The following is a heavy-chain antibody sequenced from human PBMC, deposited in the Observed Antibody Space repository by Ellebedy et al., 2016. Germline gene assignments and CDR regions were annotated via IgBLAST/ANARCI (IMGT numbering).Heavy chain of an antibody. CDR3: AKSGRGSGSYYY. Sequence: GESLKISCAASGFPFSSNAMSWVRQAPGKGLEWVSAISGSGGSTYYADSVKGRFTISRDNSKNTLYMQMNSLRAEDTALYYCAKSGRGSGSYYYWGQGTLVTVSS. CDR2: ISGSGGST. CDR1: GFPFSSNA. J-gene: IGHJ4*02. V-gene: IGHV3-23*01. D-gene: IGHD3-10*01.